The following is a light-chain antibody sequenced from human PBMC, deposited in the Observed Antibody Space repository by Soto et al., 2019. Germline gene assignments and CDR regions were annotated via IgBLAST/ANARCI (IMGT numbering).Light chain of an antibody. V-gene: IGKV3-11*01. Sequence: EVILTQSPATLSLSPGDRATLSCRASQSVSSYLAWYQQKPGQAPRLLIYDVSKRATGIPARFSGSGSGTDFTLTISSLEPEDFAVYFCQQRSEWPLCTFGQGTKLEVK. CDR1: QSVSSY. CDR3: QQRSEWPLCT. J-gene: IGKJ2*02. CDR2: DVS.